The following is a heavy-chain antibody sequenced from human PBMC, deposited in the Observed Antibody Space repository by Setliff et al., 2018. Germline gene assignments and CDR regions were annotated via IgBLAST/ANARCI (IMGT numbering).Heavy chain of an antibody. CDR2: INTHTGNP. CDR1: GYTFSSYA. Sequence: GASVKVSCKASGYTFSSYAMGWMRQAPGQRLEWMGWINTHTGNPSYAQDFTGRLVFSLDTSVSTAYLQISSLKAEDSAVYYCARASRFGTTVWKGDYYMDVWGKGTTVTVSS. J-gene: IGHJ6*03. CDR3: ARASRFGTTVWKGDYYMDV. V-gene: IGHV7-4-1*02. D-gene: IGHD4-4*01.